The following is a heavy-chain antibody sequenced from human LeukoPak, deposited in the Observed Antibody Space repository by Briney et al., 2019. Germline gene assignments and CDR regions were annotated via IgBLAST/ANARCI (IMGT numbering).Heavy chain of an antibody. CDR2: VYYTGST. V-gene: IGHV4-59*12. D-gene: IGHD2-2*01. CDR1: GGSISNYY. J-gene: IGHJ6*02. CDR3: ARSVTVVPADAYHYYYGMDV. Sequence: SETLSLTCTVSGGSISNYYWTWIRQPPGKGLEWIGFVYYTGSTNYNPSLKSRVTISVDTSKNQFSLYLRFVTAADTAVYYCARSVTVVPADAYHYYYGMDVWGQGTTVTVSS.